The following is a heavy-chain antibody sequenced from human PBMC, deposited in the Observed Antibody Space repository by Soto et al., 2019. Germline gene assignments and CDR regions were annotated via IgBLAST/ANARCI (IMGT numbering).Heavy chain of an antibody. V-gene: IGHV3-21*06. CDR1: TFNSYS. D-gene: IGHD1-26*01. CDR2: ISSGSAYI. CDR3: TRDQGGSYDSWFDP. Sequence: EVQLVESGEGLVKPGGSLRLSCSFTFNSYSLNWVRQAPGKGLEWVSSISSGSAYIKYADSVKGRFTISRDNANNFLYLQMSSLRVDDTALYYCTRDQGGSYDSWFDPWGQGTLVTVSS. J-gene: IGHJ5*02.